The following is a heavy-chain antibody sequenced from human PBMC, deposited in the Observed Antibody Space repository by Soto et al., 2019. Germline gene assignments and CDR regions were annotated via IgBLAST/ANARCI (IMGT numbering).Heavy chain of an antibody. CDR3: AREPISYMYSSSWYRGGFDY. J-gene: IGHJ4*02. CDR2: ISSSGSTI. CDR1: GFTFSDYY. Sequence: GGSLRLSCAASGFTFSDYYMSWIRQAPGKGLEWVSYISSSGSTIYYADSVKGRFTISRDNAKNSLYLQMNSLRAEDTAVYYCAREPISYMYSSSWYRGGFDYWGQGTLVTVSS. D-gene: IGHD6-13*01. V-gene: IGHV3-11*01.